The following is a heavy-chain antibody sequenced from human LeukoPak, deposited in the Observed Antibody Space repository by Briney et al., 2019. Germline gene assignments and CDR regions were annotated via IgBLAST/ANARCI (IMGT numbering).Heavy chain of an antibody. D-gene: IGHD3-3*01. J-gene: IGHJ4*02. CDR3: ARRGGSKIDY. CDR2: VYYSGNT. V-gene: IGHV4-39*01. Sequence: PSETLSLTCNVSGGSISTSSYYWGWIRQPPGKGPEWIGSVYYSGNTYYSPSLKSRVTISVDTSKNQFSLKLSAVTAADTAVYYCARRGGSKIDYWSQGTLVTVSS. CDR1: GGSISTSSYY.